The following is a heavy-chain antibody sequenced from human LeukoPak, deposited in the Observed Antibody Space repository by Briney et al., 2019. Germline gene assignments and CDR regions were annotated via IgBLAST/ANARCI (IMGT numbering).Heavy chain of an antibody. CDR1: GFTFSSYW. CDR3: ARGGGYYDYVWGSYRYTGDWFDP. J-gene: IGHJ5*02. CDR2: INSDGSST. Sequence: GGSLRLSCAASGFTFSSYWMHWVRQAPGKGLVWVSRINSDGSSTSYADSVKGRFTISRDNAKNTLYLQMNSLRAEDTAVYHCARGGGYYDYVWGSYRYTGDWFDPWGQGTLVTVSS. V-gene: IGHV3-74*01. D-gene: IGHD3-16*02.